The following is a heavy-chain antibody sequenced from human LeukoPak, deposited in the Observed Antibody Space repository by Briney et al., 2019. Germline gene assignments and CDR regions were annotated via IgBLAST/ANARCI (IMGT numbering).Heavy chain of an antibody. Sequence: GGSLRLSCAASGFTFSSYEMNWVRQAPWKGLEWVSFVTSSGATIYNADSVKGRFTISRDNAKNSLYLQMNSLRAEDTAVYYCARGASNWNFDYYGMDVWGQGTTVTVSS. D-gene: IGHD1-1*01. CDR3: ARGASNWNFDYYGMDV. CDR2: VTSSGATI. V-gene: IGHV3-48*03. J-gene: IGHJ6*02. CDR1: GFTFSSYE.